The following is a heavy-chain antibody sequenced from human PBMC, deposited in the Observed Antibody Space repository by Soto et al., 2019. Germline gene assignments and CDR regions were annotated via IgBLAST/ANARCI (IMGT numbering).Heavy chain of an antibody. CDR1: GYTFNTYD. CDR2: ISADSGKT. Sequence: QVQLVQSGGEVKKPGASVKVSCKTSGYTFNTYDISWVRQAPGQVLEWVRWISADSGKTLNAQKFQGQVTMTTDTSTTTAYLELRSLRSDDTAVYCCARGPYVLDHQYWGQGPLVTVS. J-gene: IGHJ4*02. CDR3: ARGPYVLDHQY. D-gene: IGHD3-10*02. V-gene: IGHV1-18*01.